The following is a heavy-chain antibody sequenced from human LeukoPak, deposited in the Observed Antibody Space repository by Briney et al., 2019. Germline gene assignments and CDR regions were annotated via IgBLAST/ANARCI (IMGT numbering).Heavy chain of an antibody. CDR2: IKEDGSEK. J-gene: IGHJ4*02. CDR3: ARVTYYHDSSGYYYLDY. V-gene: IGHV3-7*01. Sequence: GGSPRLSCADSGFTFSSFWMSWVRQAPGKGLEWVANIKEDGSEKYYVDSVKGRFSASRDNAKNSLYLQMNSLRGEDTAVYYCARVTYYHDSSGYYYLDYWGQGILVTVSS. D-gene: IGHD3-22*01. CDR1: GFTFSSFW.